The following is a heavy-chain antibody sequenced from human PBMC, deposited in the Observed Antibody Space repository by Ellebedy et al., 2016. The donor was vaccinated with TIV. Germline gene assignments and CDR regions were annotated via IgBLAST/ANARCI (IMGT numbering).Heavy chain of an antibody. D-gene: IGHD3-3*01. CDR1: GYTFTSYG. J-gene: IGHJ4*01. V-gene: IGHV1-18*04. CDR2: ISSYNGNT. Sequence: AASVKVSCKASGYTFTSYGISWVRQAPGQGLEWMGWISSYNGNTNYAQKLQGRVTMTTDTSTSTAYMELRSLRSDDTAVYYCARGYYNSGHYFSPGEWGRGTLVTVSS. CDR3: ARGYYNSGHYFSPGE.